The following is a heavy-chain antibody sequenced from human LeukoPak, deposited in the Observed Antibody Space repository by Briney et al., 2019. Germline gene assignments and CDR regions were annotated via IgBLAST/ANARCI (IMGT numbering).Heavy chain of an antibody. J-gene: IGHJ4*02. V-gene: IGHV4-34*01. CDR2: INHSGSA. Sequence: SETLSLTCSVYGGSFSGYYWSWIRQPPGKGLEWLGEINHSGSANYNPSPNRRVTISVDTSKNQFSLRLSAVTAADTAVYYCARARRDSGYYRIDYWGQGTPVTVSS. CDR3: ARARRDSGYYRIDY. D-gene: IGHD3-3*01. CDR1: GGSFSGYY.